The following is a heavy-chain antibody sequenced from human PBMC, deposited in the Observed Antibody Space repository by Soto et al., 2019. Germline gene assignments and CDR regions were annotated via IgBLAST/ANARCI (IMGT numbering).Heavy chain of an antibody. Sequence: ASVKVSCKASGYTFTSYYMHWVRQAPGQGLEWMGIINPSGGSTSYAQKFQGRVTMTRDTSTSTVYMELSSLRSEDTAVYYCAGPVLSSSPRGDYFDYWGQGTLVTAPQ. J-gene: IGHJ4*02. CDR3: AGPVLSSSPRGDYFDY. CDR1: GYTFTSYY. V-gene: IGHV1-46*03. CDR2: INPSGGST. D-gene: IGHD6-6*01.